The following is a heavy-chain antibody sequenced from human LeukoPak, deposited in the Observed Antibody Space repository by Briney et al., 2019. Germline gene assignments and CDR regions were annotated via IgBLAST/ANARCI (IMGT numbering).Heavy chain of an antibody. CDR2: IKEDGSEK. Sequence: GGSLRLSCAASGFTFSSYWMSWVRQAPGKGLEWVANIKEDGSEKNYVDSVKGRFTISRDNAKNSLYLQMNSLRAADTAVYYCARPRGYYDSSGYQFDYWGQGTLVTVSS. V-gene: IGHV3-7*03. D-gene: IGHD3-22*01. CDR3: ARPRGYYDSSGYQFDY. CDR1: GFTFSSYW. J-gene: IGHJ4*02.